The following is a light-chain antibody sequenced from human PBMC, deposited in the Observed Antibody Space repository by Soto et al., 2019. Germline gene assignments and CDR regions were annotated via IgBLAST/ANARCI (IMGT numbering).Light chain of an antibody. Sequence: IQMTQSPSTLSASVGDRVTITCRASQSVSNWVAWYQQKPGKAPKRLIHKASTLETGVPSRFSGSESGTEFTPTISTLQPDDFAIYYCQLYSSYSPWTFGQGTKV. CDR2: KAS. J-gene: IGKJ1*01. CDR3: QLYSSYSPWT. CDR1: QSVSNW. V-gene: IGKV1-5*03.